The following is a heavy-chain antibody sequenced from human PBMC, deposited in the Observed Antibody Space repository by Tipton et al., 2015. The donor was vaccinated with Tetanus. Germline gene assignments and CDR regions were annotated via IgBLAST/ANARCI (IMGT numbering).Heavy chain of an antibody. D-gene: IGHD3-16*01. CDR2: FYYGGST. Sequence: TLSLTCTVSGGSISGRSSYWGWIRQPPGKGLEWIATFYYGGSTYYNPSLRSRVTISVDTSKNQFSLKLSSMTAADTAVYYCARHGGLVGIYLHYWGQGTLVTVPS. J-gene: IGHJ4*02. V-gene: IGHV4-39*01. CDR1: GGSISGRSSY. CDR3: ARHGGLVGIYLHY.